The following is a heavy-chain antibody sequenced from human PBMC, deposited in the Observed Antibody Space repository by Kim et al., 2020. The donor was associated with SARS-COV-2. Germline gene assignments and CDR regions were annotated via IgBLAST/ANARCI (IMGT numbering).Heavy chain of an antibody. D-gene: IGHD6-19*01. J-gene: IGHJ3*02. V-gene: IGHV3-21*01. Sequence: GGSLRLSCAASGFTFSSYSMNWVRQAPGKGLEWVSSISSSSSYIYYADSVKGRFTISRDNAKNSLYLQMNSLRAEDTAVYYCARVIRQQWLVTGRYDAFDIWGQGTLVTVSS. CDR1: GFTFSSYS. CDR2: ISSSSSYI. CDR3: ARVIRQQWLVTGRYDAFDI.